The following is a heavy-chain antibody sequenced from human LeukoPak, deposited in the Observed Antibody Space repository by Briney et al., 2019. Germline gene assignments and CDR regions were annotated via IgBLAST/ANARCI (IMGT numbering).Heavy chain of an antibody. V-gene: IGHV3-48*03. J-gene: IGHJ4*02. CDR3: ARETYCTSTTCPIGDHFDY. D-gene: IGHD2-2*01. CDR1: GFTFSSYE. CDR2: ISSSGSTI. Sequence: GGSLRLSCAASGFTFSSYEMNWVRQAPGKGLEWVSYISSSGSTIYYADSVKGRFTISRDNAKNSLYLQMNSLRAEDTAVYYCARETYCTSTTCPIGDHFDYWGQGTLVTVSS.